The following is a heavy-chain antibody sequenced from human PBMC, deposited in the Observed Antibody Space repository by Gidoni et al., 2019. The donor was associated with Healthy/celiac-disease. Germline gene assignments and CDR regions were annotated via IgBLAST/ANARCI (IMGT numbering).Heavy chain of an antibody. D-gene: IGHD3-3*01. J-gene: IGHJ3*02. CDR3: ARTYYDFYDAFDI. CDR2: ISYDGSNK. CDR1: GFPFRSYA. Sequence: VQLVESGGGVVQPVRSLRFSCAASGFPFRSYAMHWVRQAPGKGLEWVAVISYDGSNKYYADSVKGRFTISRDNSKNTLYLQMNSLRAEDTAVYYCARTYYDFYDAFDIWGQGTMVTVSS. V-gene: IGHV3-30*04.